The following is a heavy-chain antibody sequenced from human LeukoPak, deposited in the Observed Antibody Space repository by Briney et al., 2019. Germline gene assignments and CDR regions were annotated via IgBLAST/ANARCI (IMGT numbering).Heavy chain of an antibody. V-gene: IGHV4-59*08. D-gene: IGHD1-7*01. Sequence: SETLSLTCTVAGGSIRNNYWSWIRQPPGKGLEWIGFVYHSGTTTYNPSLKSRGTKSVDTSKNQFSLNLTSVTAADTAMYYCARGNYLTYDFWGQGTLVSVSS. CDR1: GGSIRNNY. CDR3: ARGNYLTYDF. CDR2: VYHSGTT. J-gene: IGHJ4*02.